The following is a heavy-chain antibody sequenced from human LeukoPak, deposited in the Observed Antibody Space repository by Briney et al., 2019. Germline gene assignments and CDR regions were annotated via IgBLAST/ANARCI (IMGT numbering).Heavy chain of an antibody. Sequence: GGSLRLSCEASGFVFGHSWMSWVRQAPGKGLEWVANINLGGSEINYLDSLTGRLTISRDNAKDSLYLQMNGLRAEDTAVYFCVRDRGYSTFDYWGQGTLVTVSS. D-gene: IGHD3-22*01. V-gene: IGHV3-7*03. CDR1: GFVFGHSW. J-gene: IGHJ4*02. CDR3: VRDRGYSTFDY. CDR2: INLGGSEI.